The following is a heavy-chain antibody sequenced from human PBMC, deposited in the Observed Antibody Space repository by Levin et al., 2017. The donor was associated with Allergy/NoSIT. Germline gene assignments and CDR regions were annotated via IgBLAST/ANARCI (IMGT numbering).Heavy chain of an antibody. D-gene: IGHD6-13*01. CDR2: IIPIFGTA. CDR1: GGTFSSYA. Sequence: SVKVSCKASGGTFSSYAISWVRQAPGQGLEWMGGIIPIFGTANYAQKFQGRVTITADESTSTAYMELSSLRSEDTAVYYCARGQQLVFVNWFDPWGQGTLVTVSS. CDR3: ARGQQLVFVNWFDP. V-gene: IGHV1-69*13. J-gene: IGHJ5*02.